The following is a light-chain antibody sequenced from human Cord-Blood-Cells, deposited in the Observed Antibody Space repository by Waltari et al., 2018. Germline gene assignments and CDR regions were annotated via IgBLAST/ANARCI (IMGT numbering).Light chain of an antibody. CDR2: DAS. V-gene: IGKV3-11*01. J-gene: IGKJ4*01. Sequence: EIVLTQSPATLSLSPWERATLSCRASQSVSIYLAWYQQKPGQAPRLLIYDASNRATGIPARFSGSGSGTDFTLTISSLEPEDFAVYYCQQRSNWPPTFGGGTKVEIK. CDR3: QQRSNWPPT. CDR1: QSVSIY.